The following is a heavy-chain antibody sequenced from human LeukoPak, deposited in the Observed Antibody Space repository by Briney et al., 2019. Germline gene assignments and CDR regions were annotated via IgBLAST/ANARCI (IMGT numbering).Heavy chain of an antibody. CDR2: ISYDGSNK. Sequence: GRSLRLSCAASGFTFSSYAMHWVRQAPGKGLEWVAVISYDGSNKYYADSVKGRFTISRDNSKNTLYLQMNSLRAEDTAVYYCAREHDEGGYSCYDDAFDIWGQGTMVTVSS. V-gene: IGHV3-30*04. CDR1: GFTFSSYA. J-gene: IGHJ3*02. CDR3: AREHDEGGYSCYDDAFDI. D-gene: IGHD5-12*01.